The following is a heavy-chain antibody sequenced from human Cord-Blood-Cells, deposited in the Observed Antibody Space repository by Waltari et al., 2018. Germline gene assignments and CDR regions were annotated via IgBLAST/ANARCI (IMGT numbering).Heavy chain of an antibody. CDR1: GYSLSSGYY. Sequence: QAQLQESGPGLVKTSETLCLTCAVSGYSLSSGYYWAWIRQPPGKGLEWIGSIYHSGSTYYNPSLKSRVTISVDTSKIQFSLKLSCVTAADTAVYYCARDWGRSKLELYYFDYWGQGTLVTVSS. J-gene: IGHJ4*02. CDR2: IYHSGST. CDR3: ARDWGRSKLELYYFDY. D-gene: IGHD1-7*01. V-gene: IGHV4-38-2*02.